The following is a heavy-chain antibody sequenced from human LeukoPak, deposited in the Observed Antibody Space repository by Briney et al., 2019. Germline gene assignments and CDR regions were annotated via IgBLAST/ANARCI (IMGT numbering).Heavy chain of an antibody. D-gene: IGHD6-19*01. Sequence: KPSETLSLTCTVSGGSLSGFYWSWIRQSPRLGLEWIGLTYSDGSTMYNPSLTSRVTISVHTSKNQISLRLTSVTAAETAIYYCARDVVAVPGSDNWFDPWGQGTLVTVSS. V-gene: IGHV4-59*01. CDR2: TYSDGST. J-gene: IGHJ5*02. CDR1: GGSLSGFY. CDR3: ARDVVAVPGSDNWFDP.